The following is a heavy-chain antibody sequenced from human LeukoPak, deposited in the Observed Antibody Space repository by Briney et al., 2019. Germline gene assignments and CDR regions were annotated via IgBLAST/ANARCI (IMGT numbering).Heavy chain of an antibody. CDR2: RRYDGSNK. CDR1: GFTFSSYG. J-gene: IGHJ4*02. CDR3: AKDRGLYSSSWCFDY. V-gene: IGHV3-30*02. Sequence: GGSLRLSCAASGFTFSSYGMHWVRQAPGKGLEWVAFRRYDGSNKYYADSVKGRFTISRDNSKNTLYLQMNSLRAEDTAVYYCAKDRGLYSSSWCFDYWGQGTLVTVSS. D-gene: IGHD6-13*01.